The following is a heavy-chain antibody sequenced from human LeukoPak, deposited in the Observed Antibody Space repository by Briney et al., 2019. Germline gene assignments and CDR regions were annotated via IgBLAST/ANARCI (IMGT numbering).Heavy chain of an antibody. V-gene: IGHV3-7*01. CDR2: IKQDVSEK. Sequence: GGSLRLSCAASGFTLSSYWMTGVPQAPGKGLEWVANIKQDVSEKYYVDSVKGRFTISRDNAKNSLYLQMNSLRAEDTAVYYCASTCSYFVHWGQGTLVTVST. J-gene: IGHJ4*02. CDR3: ASTCSYFVH. CDR1: GFTLSSYW. D-gene: IGHD2/OR15-2a*01.